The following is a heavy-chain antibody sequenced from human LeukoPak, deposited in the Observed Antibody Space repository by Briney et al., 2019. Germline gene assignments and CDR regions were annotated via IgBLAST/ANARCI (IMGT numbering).Heavy chain of an antibody. Sequence: ASVKVSCKASGGTFSSYAISWVRQAPGQGLEWMGWMNPNSGNTGYAQKFQGRVTITRNTSISTAYMELSSLRSENTAVYYCARGWQYMDVWGKGTTVTVSS. J-gene: IGHJ6*03. CDR2: MNPNSGNT. V-gene: IGHV1-8*03. CDR1: GGTFSSYA. CDR3: ARGWQYMDV.